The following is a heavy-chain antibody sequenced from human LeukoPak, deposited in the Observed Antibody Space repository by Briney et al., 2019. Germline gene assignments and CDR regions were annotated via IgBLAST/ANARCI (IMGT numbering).Heavy chain of an antibody. D-gene: IGHD6-19*01. CDR2: IYSGGST. CDR3: ARDHISSGWYVGFDY. Sequence: GGSLTLSCATSGVTVSNTYVSWVRQAPGKGLEWVSVIYSGGSTYYADSVEGRFTMSKDNSKNTYYLQMNSLSVEDTAVDHCARDHISSGWYVGFDYWGQGTLVTVSS. V-gene: IGHV3-53*01. J-gene: IGHJ4*02. CDR1: GVTVSNTY.